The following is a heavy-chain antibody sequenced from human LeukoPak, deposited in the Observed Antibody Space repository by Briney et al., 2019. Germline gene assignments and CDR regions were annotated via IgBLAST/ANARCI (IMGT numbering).Heavy chain of an antibody. Sequence: GGSLRLSCAASGFTFSNYAMSWVRQAPGKGLEWVSTISGGGGGTYYADSVKGRFTISRDNSKSTLYLQMNSLRAEDTAVYYCAKGGKWDVTPFDYWGQGTLVTVSS. V-gene: IGHV3-23*01. J-gene: IGHJ4*02. CDR1: GFTFSNYA. D-gene: IGHD1-26*01. CDR3: AKGGKWDVTPFDY. CDR2: ISGGGGGT.